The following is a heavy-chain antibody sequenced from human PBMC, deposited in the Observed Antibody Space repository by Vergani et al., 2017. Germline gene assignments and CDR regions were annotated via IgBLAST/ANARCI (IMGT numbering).Heavy chain of an antibody. Sequence: EVELVPSGPEMRKPGESLTISCKGSEYSFGNYWMGWVRQVPGKGLEWMGIIYPADSDTRYSPSFQGQVTISADKSISTAFLQWDSLKASDTALYYCARHTTYTDSWGQGTLVTVSS. V-gene: IGHV5-51*01. D-gene: IGHD1-1*01. CDR3: ARHTTYTDS. CDR1: EYSFGNYW. CDR2: IYPADSDT. J-gene: IGHJ4*02.